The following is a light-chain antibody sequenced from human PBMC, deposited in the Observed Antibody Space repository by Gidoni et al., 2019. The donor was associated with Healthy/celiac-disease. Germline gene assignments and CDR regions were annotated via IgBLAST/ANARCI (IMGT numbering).Light chain of an antibody. CDR1: SSDVGGYNY. Sequence: SALTQPPSASGSPGQSVTISCPGTSSDVGGYNYVSWYQQHPGKAPKLMSYEVSRRPSGVPDRVSGSKSGNTASLTVSGLQAEDEADYYCSSYAGSNRVFGGGTKLTVL. CDR2: EVS. CDR3: SSYAGSNRV. J-gene: IGLJ2*01. V-gene: IGLV2-8*01.